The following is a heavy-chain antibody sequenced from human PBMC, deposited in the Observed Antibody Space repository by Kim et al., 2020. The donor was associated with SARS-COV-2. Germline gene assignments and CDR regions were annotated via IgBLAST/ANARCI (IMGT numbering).Heavy chain of an antibody. D-gene: IGHD2-2*01. CDR3: AIDSRGVQTSN. Sequence: TNYADSVKGRFTLSRENAKNTLYLQMIGLRGEDTAVYHCAIDSRGVQTSNWGQGTLVTVSS. V-gene: IGHV3-74*01. J-gene: IGHJ4*02. CDR2: T.